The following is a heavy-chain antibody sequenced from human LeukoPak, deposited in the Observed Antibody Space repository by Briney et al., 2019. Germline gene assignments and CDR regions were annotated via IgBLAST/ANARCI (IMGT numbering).Heavy chain of an antibody. Sequence: SETLSLTCTVSGGSISSSSYYWGWIRQPPGKGLEWIGSIYYSGSTNYNPSLKSRVTISVDTSKNQFSLKLSSVTAADTAVYYCASQRGDSSRDYYYYGMDVWGQGTTVTVSS. CDR1: GGSISSSSYY. J-gene: IGHJ6*02. CDR3: ASQRGDSSRDYYYYGMDV. CDR2: IYYSGST. D-gene: IGHD3-22*01. V-gene: IGHV4-39*07.